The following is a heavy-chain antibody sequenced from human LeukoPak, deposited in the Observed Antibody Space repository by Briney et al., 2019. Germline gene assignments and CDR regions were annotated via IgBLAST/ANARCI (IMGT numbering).Heavy chain of an antibody. D-gene: IGHD3-3*01. J-gene: IGHJ4*02. V-gene: IGHV3-7*01. Sequence: GGSLRLSCAASGFIFTNYFMSWVRQAPGKGLEWVASIKHDGSEKYYVDSVRGRFTISRDNTMNSLYLQMSSLRAEDTAVYYCATDRGWRTSGYYLYYFEYWGQGALVTYSS. CDR1: GFIFTNYF. CDR2: IKHDGSEK. CDR3: ATDRGWRTSGYYLYYFEY.